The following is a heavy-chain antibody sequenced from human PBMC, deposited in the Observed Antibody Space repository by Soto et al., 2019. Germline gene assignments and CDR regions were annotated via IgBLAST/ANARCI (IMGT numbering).Heavy chain of an antibody. J-gene: IGHJ4*02. CDR1: GYTFTGHY. V-gene: IGHV1-2*02. Sequence: ASVKVSCKASGYTFTGHYIHWVRQAPEQGPEWMGEIGPESGATRYAQKFQGRVTMTRDMSITTVYMELNNLSPDDTAVYYCARGSRDGYNCYWGQGTLVTVSS. D-gene: IGHD5-12*01. CDR2: IGPESGAT. CDR3: ARGSRDGYNCY.